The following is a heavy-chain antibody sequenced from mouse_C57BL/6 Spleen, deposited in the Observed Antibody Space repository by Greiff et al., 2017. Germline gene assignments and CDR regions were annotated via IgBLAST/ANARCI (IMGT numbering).Heavy chain of an antibody. D-gene: IGHD2-4*01. CDR3: ARAYDYDPISYAMDY. CDR1: GYSITSGYY. CDR2: ISYDGSN. J-gene: IGHJ4*01. Sequence: EVKLQESGPGLVKPSQSLSLTCSVTGYSITSGYYWNWIRQFPGNKLEWMGYISYDGSNNYNPSLKNRISITRDTSKNQFFLKLNSVTTEDTATYYCARAYDYDPISYAMDYWGQGTSVTVSS. V-gene: IGHV3-6*01.